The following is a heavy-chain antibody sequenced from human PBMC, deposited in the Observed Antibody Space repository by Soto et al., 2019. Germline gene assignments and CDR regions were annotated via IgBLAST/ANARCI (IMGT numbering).Heavy chain of an antibody. J-gene: IGHJ4*02. CDR3: AKDIGYDSSGYYDY. D-gene: IGHD3-22*01. Sequence: EVQLVESGGGLVQPGRSLRLSCAASGFTFDDYAMHWVRQAPGKGLEWVSGTSWNSGSIGYADSVKGRFTISRDNAKNSLYLQMNSLRADDTALYYCAKDIGYDSSGYYDYWGQGTLVTVSS. CDR1: GFTFDDYA. CDR2: TSWNSGSI. V-gene: IGHV3-9*01.